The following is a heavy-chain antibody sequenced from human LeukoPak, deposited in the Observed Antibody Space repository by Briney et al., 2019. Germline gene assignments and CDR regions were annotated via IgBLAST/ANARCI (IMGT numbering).Heavy chain of an antibody. Sequence: PGWSLSLSCLASGFTLDEYAMHWVRQAPGKGLEWVSGISWNSGSIGYADSVKGRFTISRDNAKNSLHLQMNSLRLEDTALYYCARDKEAGYYYDSSGYYPTGYYYMDVWGKGTTVTVSS. CDR1: GFTLDEYA. V-gene: IGHV3-9*01. D-gene: IGHD3-22*01. J-gene: IGHJ6*03. CDR3: ARDKEAGYYYDSSGYYPTGYYYMDV. CDR2: ISWNSGSI.